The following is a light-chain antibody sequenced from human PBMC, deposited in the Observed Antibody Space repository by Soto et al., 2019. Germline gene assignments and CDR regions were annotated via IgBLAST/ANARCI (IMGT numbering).Light chain of an antibody. Sequence: EIFLTQSPATLSVSPGERATFSCRASQNIYSNIAWYQQRPGQAPRLLIYRASTRATGVPARFSGSGSGTEFTLTISSLQSEDFAVYSCLQYHNLWAFGQGTKVE. CDR2: RAS. J-gene: IGKJ1*01. CDR1: QNIYSN. V-gene: IGKV3-15*01. CDR3: LQYHNLWA.